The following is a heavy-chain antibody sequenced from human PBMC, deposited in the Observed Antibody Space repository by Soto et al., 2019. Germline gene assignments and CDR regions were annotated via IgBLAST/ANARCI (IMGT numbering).Heavy chain of an antibody. Sequence: EVQLVESGGGLVQPGVSLSLSCAASGFTFSSDWMSWVRQAPGKGLEWVANIKQDGSEKYYVDSVKGRFTISRDNAKNSLYLQMNSLRAEDTAVYYCARDQSSAFDIWGQGTMVTVSS. J-gene: IGHJ3*02. D-gene: IGHD2-2*01. CDR2: IKQDGSEK. CDR1: GFTFSSDW. CDR3: ARDQSSAFDI. V-gene: IGHV3-7*01.